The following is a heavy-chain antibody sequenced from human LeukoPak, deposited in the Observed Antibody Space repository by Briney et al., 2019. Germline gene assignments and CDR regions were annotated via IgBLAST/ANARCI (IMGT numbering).Heavy chain of an antibody. J-gene: IGHJ6*03. CDR2: IYTSGST. CDR1: GGSISSYY. V-gene: IGHV4-4*07. Sequence: SETLSLTCTVSGGSISSYYWSWIRQPAGKGLEWIGRIYTSGSTNYNPSLKSRVTMSVDTSKNQFSLKLSSVTAADTAVYYCARESGPRAGSGSWDYYYYYYMDVWGKGTTVTVSS. CDR3: ARESGPRAGSGSWDYYYYYYMDV. D-gene: IGHD3-10*01.